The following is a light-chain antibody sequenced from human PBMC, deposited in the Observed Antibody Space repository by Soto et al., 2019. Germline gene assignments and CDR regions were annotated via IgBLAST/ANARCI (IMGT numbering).Light chain of an antibody. Sequence: DIQMTQSPSSLSASVGDRVTIACRASQGISNYLAWFQQKPGKVPKLLIFAASALQSGVPSRFSGSGSGTDFTLTIASLQPEDVATDYCQPYDTAPAWAFGQGTRVEI. CDR2: AAS. CDR3: QPYDTAPAWA. V-gene: IGKV1-27*01. CDR1: QGISNY. J-gene: IGKJ1*01.